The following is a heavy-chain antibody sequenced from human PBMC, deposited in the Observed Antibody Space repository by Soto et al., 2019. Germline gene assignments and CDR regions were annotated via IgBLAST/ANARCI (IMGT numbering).Heavy chain of an antibody. CDR1: EFTFSSYA. V-gene: IGHV3-23*01. CDR2: ISGSGGNT. Sequence: PGGSLRLSCAASEFTFSSYAMSWVRQAPGKGLEWVSSISGSGGNTYYADSVKGRLTISRDNSKNTLFLQMNSLRAEDTAVYYCAKVKDKNSDTPIRPFDYWGLGTLVTVSS. J-gene: IGHJ4*02. CDR3: AKVKDKNSDTPIRPFDY. D-gene: IGHD5-18*01.